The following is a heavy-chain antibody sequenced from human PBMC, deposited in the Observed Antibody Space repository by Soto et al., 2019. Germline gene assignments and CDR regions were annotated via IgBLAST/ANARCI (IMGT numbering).Heavy chain of an antibody. J-gene: IGHJ4*02. V-gene: IGHV3-7*04. D-gene: IGHD1-26*01. CDR1: ESTVSRDW. CDR3: SGGVGDAF. CDR2: INQDGSEK. Sequence: EVHLVESGGGLVQPGGSLRLSCAIFESTVSRDWMNWVRQAPGKGLEWVAHINQDGSEKYAVDAVKGRFTIPRDNAKKSLSLQMTSLSPADTAMYYCSGGVGDAFWGQGTLVTVSS.